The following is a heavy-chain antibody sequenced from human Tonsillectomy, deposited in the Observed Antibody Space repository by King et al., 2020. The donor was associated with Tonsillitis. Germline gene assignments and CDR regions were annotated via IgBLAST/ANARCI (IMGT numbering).Heavy chain of an antibody. CDR1: VFTFRSYW. CDR3: ASTLGYCSGGSCLP. V-gene: IGHV3-7*01. D-gene: IGHD2-15*01. CDR2: ITQDGSEQ. J-gene: IGHJ5*02. Sequence: VQLVESGGGLVQPGGSLRLSCAASVFTFRSYWLNWVRQAPGRGLAWVANITQDGSEQYYGDSVKGRFTISRDNAKKSLYLQMNSLRAEDTAVYYCASTLGYCSGGSCLPWGQGTLVTVSS.